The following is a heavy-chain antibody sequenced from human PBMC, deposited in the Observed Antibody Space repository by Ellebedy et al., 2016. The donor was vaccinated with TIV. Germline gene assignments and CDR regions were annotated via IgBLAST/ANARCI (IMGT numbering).Heavy chain of an antibody. CDR2: LSGGGITV. J-gene: IGHJ4*02. CDR3: AKLPYGVPYFDY. CDR1: GFTFSQYY. D-gene: IGHD4-17*01. V-gene: IGHV3-11*01. Sequence: PGGSLRLSCTASGFTFSQYYMTWIRQAPGKGLECISYLSGGGITVYDADSVKGRFTMSRDNAKNSVFLQMNSLRADDTAVYYCAKLPYGVPYFDYWGQGTLVTVSS.